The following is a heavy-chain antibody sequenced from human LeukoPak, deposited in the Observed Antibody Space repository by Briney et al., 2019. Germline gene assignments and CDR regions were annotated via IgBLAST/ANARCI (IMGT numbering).Heavy chain of an antibody. CDR2: IYYSGST. J-gene: IGHJ4*02. V-gene: IGHV4-39*07. CDR1: GGSISSSSYY. Sequence: ASETLSFTCTVSGGSISSSSYYWGWIRQPPGKGLEWIGSIYYSGSTYYNPSLKSRVTISVDTSKNQFSLKLSSVTAADTAVYYCARGPMVRGVITSAFDYWGQGTLVTVSS. D-gene: IGHD3-10*01. CDR3: ARGPMVRGVITSAFDY.